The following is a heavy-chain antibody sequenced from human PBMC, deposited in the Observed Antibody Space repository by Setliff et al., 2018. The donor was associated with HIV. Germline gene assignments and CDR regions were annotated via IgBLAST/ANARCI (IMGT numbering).Heavy chain of an antibody. J-gene: IGHJ4*02. V-gene: IGHV4-39*07. CDR2: VVYTGST. Sequence: PSETLSLTCTVSGGSISTSNYYWGWVRQPPGKGLEWVGNVVYTGSTYYNPSLKSRVTISVDTSKNQFSLRLNSVTAADTAVYYCARQGNIVVVTSFDYWGQGTLVTVSS. CDR3: ARQGNIVVVTSFDY. D-gene: IGHD2-21*02. CDR1: GGSISTSNYY.